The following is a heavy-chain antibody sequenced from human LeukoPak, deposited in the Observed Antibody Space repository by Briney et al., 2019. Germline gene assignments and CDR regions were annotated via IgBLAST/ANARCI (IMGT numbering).Heavy chain of an antibody. V-gene: IGHV4-61*02. CDR2: IYTSGST. D-gene: IGHD3-22*01. CDR3: ARDSFSYYYDSSGYLNY. CDR1: GGSISSGSYY. Sequence: SETLSLTCTVSGGSISSGSYYWSWIRQPAGKGLEWIGRIYTSGSTNYNPSLKSRVTMSVDTSKNQFSLKLSSVTAADTAVYYCARDSFSYYYDSSGYLNYWGQGTLVTVSS. J-gene: IGHJ4*02.